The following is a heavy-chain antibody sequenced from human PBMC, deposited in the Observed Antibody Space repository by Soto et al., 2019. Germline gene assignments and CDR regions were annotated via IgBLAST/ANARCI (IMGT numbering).Heavy chain of an antibody. CDR3: AKPEQQWSDSGFDY. V-gene: IGHV3-30*18. CDR1: GFTFSSYG. D-gene: IGHD5-18*01. Sequence: QVQLVESGGGVVQPGRSLRLSCAASGFTFSSYGMHWVRQAPGKGLEWVAVTSYDGSNKYYADSVKGRFTISRDNSKNTLYLQMNSLRAEDTAVYYCAKPEQQWSDSGFDYWGQGTLVTVSS. J-gene: IGHJ4*02. CDR2: TSYDGSNK.